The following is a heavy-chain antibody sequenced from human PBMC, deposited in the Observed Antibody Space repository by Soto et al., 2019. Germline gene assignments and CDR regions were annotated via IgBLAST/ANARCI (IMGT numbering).Heavy chain of an antibody. V-gene: IGHV5-51*01. J-gene: IGHJ6*02. Sequence: GESLKISCKGPGYNFTNHWIGWVRQMPGKGLEWMGVIFPGDSDTRYSPSFQGQVTISADKSLRTAYLQWTSLKASDTALYYCARTRSFTLGFYYDGMDVWGQGTTVTVSS. D-gene: IGHD6-6*01. CDR1: GYNFTNHW. CDR2: IFPGDSDT. CDR3: ARTRSFTLGFYYDGMDV.